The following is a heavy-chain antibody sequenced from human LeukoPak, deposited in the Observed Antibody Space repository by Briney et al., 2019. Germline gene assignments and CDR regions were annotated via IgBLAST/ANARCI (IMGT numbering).Heavy chain of an antibody. D-gene: IGHD1-26*01. CDR3: AKAVGATTYDAFDI. V-gene: IGHV3-9*03. Sequence: PGRSLRLSCAAFGFTFDDYAMHWVRQAPGKGLEWVSGISWNSGSIGYADSVKGRFTISRDNAKNSLYLQMNSLRAEDMALYYCAKAVGATTYDAFDIWGQGTMVTVSS. CDR1: GFTFDDYA. CDR2: ISWNSGSI. J-gene: IGHJ3*02.